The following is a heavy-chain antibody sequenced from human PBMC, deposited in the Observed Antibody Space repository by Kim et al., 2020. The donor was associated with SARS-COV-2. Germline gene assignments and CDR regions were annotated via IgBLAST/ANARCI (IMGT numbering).Heavy chain of an antibody. CDR1: GYTFTSYA. CDR3: ARAVLVYYYDSSGYYVDAFDI. V-gene: IGHV1-3*01. Sequence: ASVKVSCKASGYTFTSYAMHWVRQAPGQRLEWMGWINAGNGNTKYSQKFQGRVTITRDTSASTAYMELSSLRSEDTAVYYCARAVLVYYYDSSGYYVDAFDIWGQGTMVTVSS. J-gene: IGHJ3*02. D-gene: IGHD3-22*01. CDR2: INAGNGNT.